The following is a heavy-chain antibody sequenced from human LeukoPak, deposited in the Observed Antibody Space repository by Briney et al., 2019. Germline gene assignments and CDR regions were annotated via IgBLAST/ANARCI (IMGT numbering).Heavy chain of an antibody. CDR3: AKDLPGQWPTVFDY. V-gene: IGHV3-30*02. CDR1: GFTFSSYG. Sequence: GGSLRLSCAASGFTFSSYGMHWVRQAPGKGLEWVAFIRYDGSNKYYADSVKGRFTISRDNSKNSLYLQMNSLRVEDTAVYYCAKDLPGQWPTVFDYWGQGTLVTVSS. CDR2: IRYDGSNK. J-gene: IGHJ4*02. D-gene: IGHD6-19*01.